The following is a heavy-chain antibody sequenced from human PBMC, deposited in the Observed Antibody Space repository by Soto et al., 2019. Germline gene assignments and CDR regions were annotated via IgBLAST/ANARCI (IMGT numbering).Heavy chain of an antibody. V-gene: IGHV3-23*01. CDR2: ISGSGGST. CDR1: GFTFSSYA. CDR3: TGSSDWYAWFDP. D-gene: IGHD6-19*01. J-gene: IGHJ5*02. Sequence: GGSLRLSCAASGFTFSSYAMSWVRQAPGKGLEWVSAISGSGGSTYYADSVKGRFTISRDNSKNTLYLQMNSLRAEDTAVYYCTGSSDWYAWFDPWGQGTLVTVSS.